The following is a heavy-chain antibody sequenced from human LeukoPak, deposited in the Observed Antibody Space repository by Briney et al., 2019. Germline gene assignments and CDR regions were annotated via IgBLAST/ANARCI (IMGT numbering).Heavy chain of an antibody. Sequence: GGSLRLSCAASGFTFSSYGMHWVRQAPGKGLEWVAVIWYDGSNKYYADSVKGRFTISRDNSKNTLYLQMNSLRAEDTAVYYCARDQSGSYFYSNFDYWDQGTLVTVSS. J-gene: IGHJ4*02. CDR3: ARDQSGSYFYSNFDY. CDR2: IWYDGSNK. D-gene: IGHD1-26*01. CDR1: GFTFSSYG. V-gene: IGHV3-33*01.